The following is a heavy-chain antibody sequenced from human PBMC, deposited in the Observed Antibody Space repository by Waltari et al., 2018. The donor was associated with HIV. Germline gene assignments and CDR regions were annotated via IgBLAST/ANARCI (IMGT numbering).Heavy chain of an antibody. CDR3: ARDVMEAVSSSWYEVYFQH. J-gene: IGHJ1*01. CDR1: GYTFTSYA. CDR2: INAGNGNT. D-gene: IGHD6-13*01. Sequence: QVQLVQSGAEVKKPGASVKVSCKASGYTFTSYAMHWVRQAPGQRLEWMGWINAGNGNTKYSQKFQGRVTITRDTSASTAYMELSSLRSEDTAVYYCARDVMEAVSSSWYEVYFQHWGQGTLVTVSS. V-gene: IGHV1-3*01.